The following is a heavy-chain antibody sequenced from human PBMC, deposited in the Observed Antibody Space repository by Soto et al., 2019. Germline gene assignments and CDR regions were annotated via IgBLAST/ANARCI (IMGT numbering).Heavy chain of an antibody. CDR3: ARGRVAARGKGWYFDL. V-gene: IGHV4-34*01. D-gene: IGHD6-6*01. J-gene: IGHJ2*01. CDR1: GGSFSGYY. CDR2: INHSGST. Sequence: SETLSLTCAVYGGSFSGYYWSWIRQPPGKGLEWIGEINHSGSTNYNPSLKSRVTISVDTSKNQFSLKLSSVAAADTAVYYCARGRVAARGKGWYFDLWGRGTLVTVSS.